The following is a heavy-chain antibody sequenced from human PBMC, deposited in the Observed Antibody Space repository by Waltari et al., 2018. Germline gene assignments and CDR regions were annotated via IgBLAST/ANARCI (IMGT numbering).Heavy chain of an antibody. Sequence: QVQLVQSGAEVKKPGSSVKVSCKASGGTFSSYAISWVRQAPGQGLEWMGGNIPIFGKANYAQKVQGRVTITADESTSTAYMELSSLRSEEKAVYYWAGWRVAVPAAYYFDYWGQGTLVTVSS. CDR2: NIPIFGKA. CDR1: GGTFSSYA. V-gene: IGHV1-69*12. J-gene: IGHJ4*02. D-gene: IGHD2-2*01. CDR3: AGWRVAVPAAYYFDY.